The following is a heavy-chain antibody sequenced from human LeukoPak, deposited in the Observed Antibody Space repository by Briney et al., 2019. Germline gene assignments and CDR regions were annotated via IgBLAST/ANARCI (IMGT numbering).Heavy chain of an antibody. CDR2: ISWNSGSI. Sequence: GGSLRLSCAASGFTFDDYAMHWVRQAPGKGLEWVSGISWNSGSIGYADSAKGRFTISRDNAKNSLYLQMNSLRAEDAALYYCAKDRASSSQYEYFDYWGQGTLVTVSS. D-gene: IGHD6-13*01. J-gene: IGHJ4*02. CDR1: GFTFDDYA. CDR3: AKDRASSSQYEYFDY. V-gene: IGHV3-9*01.